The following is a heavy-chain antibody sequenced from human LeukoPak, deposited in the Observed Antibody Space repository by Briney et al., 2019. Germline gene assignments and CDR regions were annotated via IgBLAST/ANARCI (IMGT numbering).Heavy chain of an antibody. CDR2: INHSGST. D-gene: IGHD2-2*01. J-gene: IGHJ3*02. CDR1: GGSFSGYY. CDR3: AGRLPLWCSSTSCYRFAFDI. Sequence: NTSETLSLTCAVYGGSFSGYYWSWIRQPPGKGLEWIGEINHSGSTNYNPSLKSRVTISVDTSKNQFSLKLSSVTAADTAVYYRAGRLPLWCSSTSCYRFAFDIWGQGTMVTVSS. V-gene: IGHV4-34*01.